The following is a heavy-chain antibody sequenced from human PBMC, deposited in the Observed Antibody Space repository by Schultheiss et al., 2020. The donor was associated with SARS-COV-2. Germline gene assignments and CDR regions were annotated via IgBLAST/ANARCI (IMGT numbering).Heavy chain of an antibody. V-gene: IGHV4-61*01. Sequence: SETLSLTCTVSGGSVRSGSYYWSWIRQPPGKGLEWIGYISDRGSTNYNPSLKSRVTTSVDTSKNQFSLKLSSVTAADTAVYYCARVSGYSYGYFDYWGQGTLVTVSS. CDR1: GGSVRSGSYY. D-gene: IGHD5-18*01. CDR2: ISDRGST. CDR3: ARVSGYSYGYFDY. J-gene: IGHJ4*02.